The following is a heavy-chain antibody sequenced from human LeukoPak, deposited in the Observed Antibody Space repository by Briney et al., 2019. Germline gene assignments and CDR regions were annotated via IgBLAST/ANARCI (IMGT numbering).Heavy chain of an antibody. CDR3: TRVNLRTGERFFDY. J-gene: IGHJ4*02. D-gene: IGHD7-27*01. CDR2: IRNKANTYIT. CDR1: GFTFSDHY. Sequence: GGSLRLSCAAPGFTFSDHYMDWVRQVPGKGLEWVSRIRNKANTYITEYAASVKGRFAISRDDSKNSVYLQLNSLKTEDTAVYYCTRVNLRTGERFFDYWGQGTLVTVSS. V-gene: IGHV3-72*01.